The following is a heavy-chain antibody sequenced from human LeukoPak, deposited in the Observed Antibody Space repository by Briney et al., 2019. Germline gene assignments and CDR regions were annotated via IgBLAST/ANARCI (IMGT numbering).Heavy chain of an antibody. J-gene: IGHJ4*02. V-gene: IGHV5-10-1*01. CDR3: ARILWFGELLPSNIDY. CDR1: GYCFTSHW. D-gene: IGHD3-10*01. CDR2: IDPSDSYN. Sequence: GESLKISCKGSGYCFTSHWISWVRQMPGKGLEWMGRIDPSDSYNNYSPSFQGHVTISADKSISTAYLQWSSLKASDTAMYYCARILWFGELLPSNIDYWGQGTLVTVSS.